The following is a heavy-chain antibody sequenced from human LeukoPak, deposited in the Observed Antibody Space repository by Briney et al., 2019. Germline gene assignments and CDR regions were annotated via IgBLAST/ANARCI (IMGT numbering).Heavy chain of an antibody. J-gene: IGHJ6*03. CDR3: ARATGDDEYYYYYYMDV. CDR1: GGTFSSYA. CDR2: IIPIFGTA. D-gene: IGHD7-27*01. V-gene: IGHV1-69*06. Sequence: GASVKVSCKASGGTFSSYAISWVRQAPGQGLEWMGGIIPIFGTANYARKFQGRVTITADKSTSTAYMELSSLRSEDTAVYYCARATGDDEYYYYYYMDVWGKGTTVTVSS.